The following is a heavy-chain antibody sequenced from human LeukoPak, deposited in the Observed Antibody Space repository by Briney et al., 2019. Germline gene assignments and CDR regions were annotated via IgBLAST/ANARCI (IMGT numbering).Heavy chain of an antibody. J-gene: IGHJ5*01. Sequence: SETLSLTCTVSGGSISSSSYYWGWIRQPPGKGLEWIGSIYYSGSTYYNPSLKSRVTISVDTSKNQFSLKLSSVTAADTAVYYCARPMIVRSNWFDSWGQGTLVTVSS. D-gene: IGHD3-22*01. CDR1: GGSISSSSYY. V-gene: IGHV4-39*07. CDR3: ARPMIVRSNWFDS. CDR2: IYYSGST.